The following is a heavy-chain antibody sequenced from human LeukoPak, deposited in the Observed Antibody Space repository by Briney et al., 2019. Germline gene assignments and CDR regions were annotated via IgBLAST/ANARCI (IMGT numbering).Heavy chain of an antibody. V-gene: IGHV3-30*03. Sequence: GGSLRLSCAASGFTFSSYGMHWVRQAPGKGLEWVAVVSYDGSKYYADSVKGRFTISRDNAKNSLYLQMNSLRAEDTAVYYCARGLWFGESHWGQGTLVTVSS. D-gene: IGHD3-10*01. CDR2: VSYDGSK. CDR3: ARGLWFGESH. J-gene: IGHJ4*02. CDR1: GFTFSSYG.